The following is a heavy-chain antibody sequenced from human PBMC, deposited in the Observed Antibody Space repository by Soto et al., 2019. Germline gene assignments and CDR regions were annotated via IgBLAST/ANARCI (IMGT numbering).Heavy chain of an antibody. CDR1: GGTFSSYA. D-gene: IGHD3-22*01. Sequence: ASVKVACKASGGTFSSYAISWVRQAPGQGLEWMGGIIPIFGTANYAQKFQGRVTITADESTSTAYMELSSLRSEDTAVYYCARAAGYYYDSSGDLDYWGQGTLVTASS. CDR3: ARAAGYYYDSSGDLDY. V-gene: IGHV1-69*13. CDR2: IIPIFGTA. J-gene: IGHJ4*02.